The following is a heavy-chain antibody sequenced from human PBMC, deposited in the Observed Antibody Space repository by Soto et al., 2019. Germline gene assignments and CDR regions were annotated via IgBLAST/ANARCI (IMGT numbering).Heavy chain of an antibody. V-gene: IGHV3-30*18. CDR3: EKGTWDLAHGHYFDN. CDR1: EFTFSGYA. D-gene: IGHD1-26*01. Sequence: GGSLRLSCAASEFTFSGYAMHWVRQAPVNGLEFVAAISYYLGTIYYADSVKGRFTFSRYSSENTLYLHMNSLRVEDRAVYSFEKGTWDLAHGHYFDNWGQGTLVTVSS. J-gene: IGHJ4*02. CDR2: ISYYLGTI.